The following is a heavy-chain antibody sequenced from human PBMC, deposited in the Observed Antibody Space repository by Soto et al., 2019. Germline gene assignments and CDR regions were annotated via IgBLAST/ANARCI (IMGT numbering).Heavy chain of an antibody. V-gene: IGHV4-59*01. CDR3: ARAKTVRSRSYRYSWIDP. Sequence: PSETLSLTCTVSGGSISSYYWSWIRQPPGKGLEWIGYIYYSGSTNYNPSLKSRVTISVDTSKNQFSLKLSSVTAADTAVYYCARAKTVRSRSYRYSWIDPWGQGTLVTVPQ. D-gene: IGHD3-16*02. J-gene: IGHJ5*02. CDR1: GGSISSYY. CDR2: IYYSGST.